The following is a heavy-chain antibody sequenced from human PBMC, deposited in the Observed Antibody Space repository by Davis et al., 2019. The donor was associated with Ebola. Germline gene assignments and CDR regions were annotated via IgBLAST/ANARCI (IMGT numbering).Heavy chain of an antibody. V-gene: IGHV1-3*01. CDR3: ARATFGYNSGWYADY. CDR2: VHGGNGNT. J-gene: IGHJ4*02. D-gene: IGHD6-19*01. CDR1: GFTLTNYA. Sequence: ASVKVSCKASGFTLTNYAIHWVRQAPGQRLEWTGWVHGGNGNTKYSQRFQGRVTITTDTSASTAYLDLLSLRSDDTAVFYCARATFGYNSGWYADYWGQGTLVTVSS.